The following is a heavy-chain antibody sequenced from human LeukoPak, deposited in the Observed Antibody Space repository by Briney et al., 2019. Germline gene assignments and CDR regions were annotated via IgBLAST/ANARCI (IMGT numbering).Heavy chain of an antibody. CDR1: GFTFSSYG. CDR3: ARELSPVVKYSFDS. V-gene: IGHV3-33*01. CDR2: IWYDGSNK. J-gene: IGHJ4*02. D-gene: IGHD2-15*01. Sequence: PGRSLRLSCAASGFTFSSYGMHWVRQAPGKGLEWVALIWYDGSNKYYADSVKGRFTISRDNSKNTVYLQMNSLRAEDTAVYSCARELSPVVKYSFDSWGQGTQVTVSS.